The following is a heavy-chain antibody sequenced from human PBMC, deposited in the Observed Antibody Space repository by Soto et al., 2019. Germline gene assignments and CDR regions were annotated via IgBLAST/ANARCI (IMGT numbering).Heavy chain of an antibody. CDR3: ASSNKGGSNFRYYYYYGMDV. J-gene: IGHJ6*02. CDR2: INPNSGGT. V-gene: IGHV1-2*04. D-gene: IGHD4-4*01. Sequence: GASVKVSCKASGYTFTGYYMHWVRQAPGQGLEWMGWINPNSGGTNYAQKFQGWVTMTRDTSISTAYMELSRLRSDDTAVYYCASSNKGGSNFRYYYYYGMDVWGQGTTVTVSS. CDR1: GYTFTGYY.